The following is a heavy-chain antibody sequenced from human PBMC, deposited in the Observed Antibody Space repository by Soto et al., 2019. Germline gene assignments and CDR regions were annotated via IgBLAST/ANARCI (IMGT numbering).Heavy chain of an antibody. CDR1: GGSISSGGYY. J-gene: IGHJ4*02. CDR3: ARVEESVVAATH. V-gene: IGHV4-31*03. CDR2: IYYSGST. D-gene: IGHD2-15*01. Sequence: QVQLQESGPGLVKPSQTLSLTCTVSGGSISSGGYYWSWIRQHPGKGLAWIGYIYYSGSTYYNPSLKGRVTISVDTSKNQFSLKLSSVTAADTAVYYCARVEESVVAATHWGQGTLVTVSS.